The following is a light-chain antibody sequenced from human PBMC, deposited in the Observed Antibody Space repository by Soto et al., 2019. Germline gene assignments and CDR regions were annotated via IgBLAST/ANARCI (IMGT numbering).Light chain of an antibody. Sequence: EIVMTQSPATLSVSPGERATLSCRASQSVSSNLAWYQQKPGQAPRLLIYGASTRATGIPARFCGSWSGTEFTLTISCLQSEHFAVYYCQQYNNWPPEYSFGQGTKLEIK. CDR3: QQYNNWPPEYS. CDR2: GAS. CDR1: QSVSSN. V-gene: IGKV3-15*01. J-gene: IGKJ2*01.